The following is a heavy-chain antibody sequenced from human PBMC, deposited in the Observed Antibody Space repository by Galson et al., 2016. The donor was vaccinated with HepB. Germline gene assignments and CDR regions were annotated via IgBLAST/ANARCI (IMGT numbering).Heavy chain of an antibody. D-gene: IGHD3-3*02. Sequence: SLRLSCAASGVTFRTSWMHWVRQAPGEGLVWVSRIRRDGAETNYADSVKGRFTISRDNAKNTLYLQMDSLRAEDTAVYYCAGVISFFDSWGRGTPVTVSS. J-gene: IGHJ4*02. CDR3: AGVISFFDS. CDR2: IRRDGAET. CDR1: GVTFRTSW. V-gene: IGHV3-74*01.